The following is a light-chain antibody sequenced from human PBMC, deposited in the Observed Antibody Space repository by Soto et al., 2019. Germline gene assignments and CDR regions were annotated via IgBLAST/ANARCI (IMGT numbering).Light chain of an antibody. V-gene: IGLV2-14*01. CDR3: SSYTRSSTLVV. Sequence: QSALTQPASVSGSPGQWITISCTGTSSDIGYYNYVSWYRQDPGKAPKLILYEVSNRPSGVSNRFSGSKSGNTASLTISGLQAEDEADYYCSSYTRSSTLVVFGGGTKLIVL. CDR1: SSDIGYYNY. CDR2: EVS. J-gene: IGLJ3*02.